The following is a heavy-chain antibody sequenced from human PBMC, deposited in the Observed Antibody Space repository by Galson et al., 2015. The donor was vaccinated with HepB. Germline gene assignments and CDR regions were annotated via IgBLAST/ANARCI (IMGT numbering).Heavy chain of an antibody. CDR1: GYTFTKYF. D-gene: IGHD2-2*01. V-gene: IGHV1-46*01. Sequence: SVKVSCKASGYTFTKYFVHWVRQAPGQGLEWMAIINPSGGGTTYAEKFQGRVTLTRDTSTSTAYMQLSGLRSDDTAVYYCARDGSTTCYGSERDCYGMDVWGQGTTVTVSS. CDR2: INPSGGGT. J-gene: IGHJ6*02. CDR3: ARDGSTTCYGSERDCYGMDV.